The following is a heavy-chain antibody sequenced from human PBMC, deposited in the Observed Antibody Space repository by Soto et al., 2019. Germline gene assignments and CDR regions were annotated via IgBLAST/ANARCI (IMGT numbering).Heavy chain of an antibody. Sequence: GASVKVSCKASESTFMNYGISCVRQATGQGLEWMGWMNPNSGNTGYALKFQGRVSMTRNTSIYAVYLELSSLASDDTAVYYCVRMASSGTLNWFDPWGQGTLVTVSS. CDR3: VRMASSGTLNWFDP. V-gene: IGHV1-8*01. J-gene: IGHJ5*02. CDR1: ESTFMNYG. D-gene: IGHD1-1*01. CDR2: MNPNSGNT.